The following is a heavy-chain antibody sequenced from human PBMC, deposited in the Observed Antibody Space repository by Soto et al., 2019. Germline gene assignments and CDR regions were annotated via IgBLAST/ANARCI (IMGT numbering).Heavy chain of an antibody. D-gene: IGHD3-3*01. Sequence: QVQLVQSGAEVKEPGSSVKVSCKTSGGTFGNTAVTWVRQVPGQGLEWIGGIVPLFGTANYAQKFRGRVMNTADESTSTAHMDLSSLGPDDTAIYYCARDGDPGYSFWSGPLGGGRFDPWGQGTLVTVSS. J-gene: IGHJ5*02. CDR1: GGTFGNTA. CDR2: IVPLFGTA. CDR3: ARDGDPGYSFWSGPLGGGRFDP. V-gene: IGHV1-69*12.